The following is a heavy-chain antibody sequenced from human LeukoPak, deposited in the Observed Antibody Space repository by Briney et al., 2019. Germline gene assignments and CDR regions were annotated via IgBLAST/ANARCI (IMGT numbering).Heavy chain of an antibody. D-gene: IGHD4-17*01. V-gene: IGHV3-13*01. Sequence: GGSLRLSCAASGLSFSSYDMHWVRQATGKGLEWVSAIGTKGDTYYSDSVRGRFTISRENGKNSLYLQMNSLRAGDTAVYYCAREMSDTVTWGWYFDLWGRGILVTVSS. CDR2: IGTKGDT. J-gene: IGHJ2*01. CDR3: AREMSDTVTWGWYFDL. CDR1: GLSFSSYD.